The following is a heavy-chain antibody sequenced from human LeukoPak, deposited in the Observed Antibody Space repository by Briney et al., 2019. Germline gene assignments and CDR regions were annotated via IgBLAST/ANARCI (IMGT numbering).Heavy chain of an antibody. CDR1: GFTFISYS. D-gene: IGHD5-24*01. J-gene: IGHJ4*02. CDR3: ARTIEMATISYFDY. V-gene: IGHV3-21*01. Sequence: GGSLRLSCAASGFTFISYSMNWVRQAPGKGLEWVSSISSSSSYIYYADSVKGRFTISRDNAKNSLYLQMNSLRTGDTAVYYCARTIEMATISYFDYWGQGTLVTVSS. CDR2: ISSSSSYI.